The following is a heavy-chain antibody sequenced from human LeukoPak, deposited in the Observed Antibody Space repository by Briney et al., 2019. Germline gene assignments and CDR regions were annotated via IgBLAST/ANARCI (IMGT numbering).Heavy chain of an antibody. CDR3: ARSCGITMIVVVGNWFDP. J-gene: IGHJ5*02. V-gene: IGHV4-39*01. CDR2: IYYSGST. Sequence: PSETLSLTCTVSGGSISSSCYYWGWIRQPPGKGLEWIGSIYYSGSTYYNPSLKSRVTISVDTSKNQFSLKLSSVTAADTAVYYCARSCGITMIVVVGNWFDPWGQGTLVTVSS. CDR1: GGSISSSCYY. D-gene: IGHD3-22*01.